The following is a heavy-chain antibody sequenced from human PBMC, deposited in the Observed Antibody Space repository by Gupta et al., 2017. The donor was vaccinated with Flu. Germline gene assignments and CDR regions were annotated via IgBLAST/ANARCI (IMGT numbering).Heavy chain of an antibody. Sequence: EVQLVESGGGLAQPGRSLRLSCTASGFDFSDYAISWIRQAPGKGLGWVGFIRSRRFGGTQDHAASVRDRFTISRDDSKGIAYLQMNSLKIEDTAVYFCSRELAVISTIGGTNWFDPRGQGALVTVSS. J-gene: IGHJ5*02. CDR2: IRSRRFGGTQ. CDR3: SRELAVISTIGGTNWFDP. V-gene: IGHV3-49*03. D-gene: IGHD1-7*01. CDR1: GFDFSDYA.